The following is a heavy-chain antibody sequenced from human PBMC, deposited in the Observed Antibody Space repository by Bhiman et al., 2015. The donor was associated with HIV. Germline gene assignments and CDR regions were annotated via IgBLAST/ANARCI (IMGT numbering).Heavy chain of an antibody. CDR2: ISSSSSYI. Sequence: EVQLVESGGGLVKPGGSLRLSCTASGFSFSTYTMNWVRQAPGKGLEWVSSISSSSSYIYYADSVKGRFTISRDNAKNSLYLQMNSLRAEDTGVYNCARDQAREVNGMDVWGQGTTVIVSS. V-gene: IGHV3-21*03. CDR3: ARDQAREVNGMDV. D-gene: IGHD3-10*01. CDR1: GFSFSTYT. J-gene: IGHJ6*02.